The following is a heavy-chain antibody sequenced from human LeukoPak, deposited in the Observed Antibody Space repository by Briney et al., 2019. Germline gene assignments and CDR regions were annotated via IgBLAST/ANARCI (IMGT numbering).Heavy chain of an antibody. Sequence: GGSLRLSCATSGFTFNGYSMNWVRQAPGKGLEWLSYISGSSSTIYYADSVKGRFTISRDNAKNSLYLQMNSLRTEDTAVYYCAREPRSSSLGYWGQGTLVTVSS. V-gene: IGHV3-48*04. CDR1: GFTFNGYS. CDR3: AREPRSSSLGY. D-gene: IGHD4-17*01. CDR2: ISGSSSTI. J-gene: IGHJ4*02.